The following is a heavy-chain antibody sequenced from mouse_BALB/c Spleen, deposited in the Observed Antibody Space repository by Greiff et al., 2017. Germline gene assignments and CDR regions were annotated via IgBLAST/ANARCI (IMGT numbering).Heavy chain of an antibody. CDR3: AREYRFAMDY. D-gene: IGHD2-14*01. V-gene: IGHV5-17*02. CDR2: ISSGSSTI. CDR1: GFTFSSFG. Sequence: EVHLVESGGGLVQPGGSRKLSCAASGFTFSSFGMHWVRQAPEKGLEWVAYISSGSSTIYYADTVKGRFTISRDNPKNTLFLQMTSLKSEDTAMYYCAREYRFAMDYWGQGTSVTVSS. J-gene: IGHJ4*01.